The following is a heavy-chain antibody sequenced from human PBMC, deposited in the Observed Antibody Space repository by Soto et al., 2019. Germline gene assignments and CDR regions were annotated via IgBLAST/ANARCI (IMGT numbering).Heavy chain of an antibody. CDR2: VCHHEGT. V-gene: IGHV4-4*02. J-gene: IGHJ4*02. CDR1: GEAVSSGHG. D-gene: IGHD2-8*02. Sequence: LQESGPRLVKPSGTLSLTCDVVGEAVSSGHGWAWVRQPPGEGLEWIGEVCHHEGTTYNSSLKRRISISVDKSNNQFSLRLTSVTAADTAVYYCARVFYASSTGRSYFDSWGQGIRVTVSS. CDR3: ARVFYASSTGRSYFDS.